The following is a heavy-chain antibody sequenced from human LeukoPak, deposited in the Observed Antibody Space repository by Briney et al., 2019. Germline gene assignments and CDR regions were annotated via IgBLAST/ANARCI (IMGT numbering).Heavy chain of an antibody. CDR2: IKQDGSEK. CDR3: ARVGNSGSNYADY. V-gene: IGHV3-7*01. J-gene: IGHJ4*02. Sequence: GGSLRLSCAASGFTFSSYWMSWVRQAPGKGLEWVANIKQDGSEKYYVDSVKGRFTISRDNAKYSLYLQMNSLRAEDTAVDYCARVGNSGSNYADYWGQGTLVTVSS. CDR1: GFTFSSYW. D-gene: IGHD1-26*01.